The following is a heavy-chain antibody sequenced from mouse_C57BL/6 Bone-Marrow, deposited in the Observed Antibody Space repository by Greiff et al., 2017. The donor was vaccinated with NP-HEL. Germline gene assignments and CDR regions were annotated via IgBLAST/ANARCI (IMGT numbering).Heavy chain of an antibody. J-gene: IGHJ2*01. CDR2: INPNNGGT. CDR1: GYTFTDYY. CDR3: ARLGPLYGNFDY. D-gene: IGHD2-1*01. Sequence: EVQLQQSGPELVKPGASVKISCKASGYTFTDYYMNWVKQSHGKSLEWIGDINPNNGGTSYNQKFKGKATLTVDKSSSTAYMELRSLTSEDSAVYYCARLGPLYGNFDYWGQGTTLTVSS. V-gene: IGHV1-26*01.